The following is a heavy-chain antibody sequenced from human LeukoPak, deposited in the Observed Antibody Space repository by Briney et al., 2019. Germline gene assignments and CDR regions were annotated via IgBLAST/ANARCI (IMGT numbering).Heavy chain of an antibody. CDR3: ARTRAPYYYASGSSDF. Sequence: ASVKVSCKASGYTFTTHAMNWVRQAPGQGLEWMGWINTNTGSPNYAQGFTRRFVFSLDTSVSTAYLQITSLKAEDTAVYYCARTRAPYYYASGSSDFWGQGTLVTVSS. CDR2: INTNTGSP. D-gene: IGHD3-10*01. V-gene: IGHV7-4-1*02. J-gene: IGHJ4*02. CDR1: GYTFTTHA.